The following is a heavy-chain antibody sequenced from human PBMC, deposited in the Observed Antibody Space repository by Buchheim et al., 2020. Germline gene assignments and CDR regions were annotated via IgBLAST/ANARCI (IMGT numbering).Heavy chain of an antibody. CDR3: ANYDSSGYPY. J-gene: IGHJ4*02. V-gene: IGHV3-48*02. D-gene: IGHD3-22*01. CDR2: ISSSSSTI. Sequence: EVQLVESGGGLVQPGGSLRLSCAASGFTFSSYSMNWVRQTPGEGLEWVSYISSSSSTIYYADSVKGRFTISRDNAKTSLYLKMNSLRDEDTAVYYCANYDSSGYPYWGQGTL. CDR1: GFTFSSYS.